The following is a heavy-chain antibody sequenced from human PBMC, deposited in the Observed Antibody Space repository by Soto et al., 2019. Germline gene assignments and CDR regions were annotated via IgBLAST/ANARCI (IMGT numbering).Heavy chain of an antibody. D-gene: IGHD3-3*01. CDR1: GYPVTAYY. J-gene: IGHJ3*02. CDR3: ARGGGVGVAGSAAFDM. CDR2: INPATGAA. V-gene: IGHV1-2*02. Sequence: QLHLVQSGAVVKKPGASVTVSCSASGYPVTAYYMHWVRQAPGRGLEWMGGINPATGAAKYTQTFGGRVTMTRDTPTSTVFMELSGLTSEDTAVFYCARGGGVGVAGSAAFDMWGQGTLVTVSS.